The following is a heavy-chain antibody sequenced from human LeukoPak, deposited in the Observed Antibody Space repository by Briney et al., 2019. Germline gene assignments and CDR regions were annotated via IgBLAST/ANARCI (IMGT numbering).Heavy chain of an antibody. CDR3: ARGGAGTGD. J-gene: IGHJ4*02. Sequence: PSETLSLTCTVSGGSISSSSYYWGWIRQPPGKGLEWIGSIYYSGSTYYNPSLKSRVTISVDTSKNQFSLKLSSVTAADTAVYYCARGGAGTGDWGQGTLVTVSS. CDR1: GGSISSSSYY. D-gene: IGHD6-13*01. CDR2: IYYSGST. V-gene: IGHV4-39*07.